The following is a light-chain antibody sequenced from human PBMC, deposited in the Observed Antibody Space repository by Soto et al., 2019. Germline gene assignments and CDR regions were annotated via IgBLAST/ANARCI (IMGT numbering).Light chain of an antibody. Sequence: QSVLTQSPSASASLGASVKLTCTLSSGHSSYAIAWHQQQPEKGPRYLMKLDSDGSHTKGDAIPDRFSGSSSGAERYLTISSHQSEDEADYYCQTWGTGIHVVFGGGPKLTVL. CDR1: SGHSSYA. J-gene: IGLJ2*01. CDR3: QTWGTGIHVV. V-gene: IGLV4-69*01. CDR2: LDSDGSH.